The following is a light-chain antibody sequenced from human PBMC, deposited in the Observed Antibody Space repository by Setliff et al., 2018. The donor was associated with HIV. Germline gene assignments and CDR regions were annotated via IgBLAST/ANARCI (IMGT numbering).Light chain of an antibody. CDR1: GSDVGSYNL. CDR3: CSYAGSRTVR. Sequence: QSVLAQPASVSGSPGQSITISCTRTGSDVGSYNLVSWYQQHPGKAPKLMIFEVTKRPSGVSNRFSGSKSGNTASLTISGLHAEDEADYHCCSYAGSRTVRVGGGTSVTV. V-gene: IGLV2-23*02. J-gene: IGLJ2*01. CDR2: EVT.